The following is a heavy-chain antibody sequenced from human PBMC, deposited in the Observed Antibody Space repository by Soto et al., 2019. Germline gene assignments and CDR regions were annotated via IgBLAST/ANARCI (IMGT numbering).Heavy chain of an antibody. V-gene: IGHV4-59*01. CDR2: IYYSGST. Sequence: SETLSLTCTVSGGSISSYYWSWIRQPPGKGLEWIGYIYYSGSTNYNPSLKSRVTISVDTSKNQFSLKLSPVTAAHTAVYYCAGGVSSGWYFRPGFDYWGQGTLVTVS. J-gene: IGHJ4*02. D-gene: IGHD6-19*01. CDR3: AGGVSSGWYFRPGFDY. CDR1: GGSISSYY.